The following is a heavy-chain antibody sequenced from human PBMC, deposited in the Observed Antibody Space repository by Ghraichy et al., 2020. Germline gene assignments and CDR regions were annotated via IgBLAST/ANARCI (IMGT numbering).Heavy chain of an antibody. D-gene: IGHD3-10*01. CDR2: INPNSGGT. Sequence: ASVKVSCKIGRAPVCTPVMRFLLVCRLQLVEWMGWINPNSGGTNYAQKFQGRVTMTRDTSISTAYMELSRLRSDDTAVYYCARDVRITMVRGEWFDPWGQG. J-gene: IGHJ5*02. CDR3: ARDVRITMVRGEWFDP. V-gene: IGHV1-2*02. CDR1: RAPVCTPV.